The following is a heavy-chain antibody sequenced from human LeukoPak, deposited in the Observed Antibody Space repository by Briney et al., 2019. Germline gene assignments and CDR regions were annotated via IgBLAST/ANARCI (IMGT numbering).Heavy chain of an antibody. CDR3: ASQPALYYYYGMDV. CDR2: INHSGST. CDR1: GGSISSYY. V-gene: IGHV4-34*01. J-gene: IGHJ6*02. Sequence: SETLSLTCTVSGGSISSYYWSWIRQPPGKGLEWIGEINHSGSTNYNPSLKSRVTISVDTSKNQFSLKLSSVTAADTAVYYCASQPALYYYYGMDVWGQGTTVTVSS.